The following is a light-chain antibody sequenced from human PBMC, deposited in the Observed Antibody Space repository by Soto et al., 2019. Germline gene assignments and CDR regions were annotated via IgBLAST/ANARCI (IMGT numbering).Light chain of an antibody. CDR2: DAS. V-gene: IGKV3-11*01. CDR3: QQRSNWPPGAT. Sequence: EIVLTQSPATLSLSPGERATLSCRASQSVSSYLAWYQQKPGPAPRLLIYDASNKATGIPARFSGSGSGTDLHPTHQRLEPEDFAVYYCQQRSNWPPGATFGGGTKVEIK. J-gene: IGKJ4*01. CDR1: QSVSSY.